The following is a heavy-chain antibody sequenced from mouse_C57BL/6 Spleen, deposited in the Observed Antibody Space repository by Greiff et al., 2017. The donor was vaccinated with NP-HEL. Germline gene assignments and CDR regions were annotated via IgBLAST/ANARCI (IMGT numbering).Heavy chain of an antibody. CDR3: TSGYYDYDGYAMDY. CDR2: ISSGGDYI. Sequence: EVKVVESGEGLVKPGGSLKLSCAASGFTFSSYAMSWVRQTPETRLEWVAYISSGGDYIYYADTVKGRFTISRDNARNTLYLQMSSLKSEDTAMYYCTSGYYDYDGYAMDYWGQGTSVTVSS. J-gene: IGHJ4*01. CDR1: GFTFSSYA. D-gene: IGHD2-4*01. V-gene: IGHV5-9-1*02.